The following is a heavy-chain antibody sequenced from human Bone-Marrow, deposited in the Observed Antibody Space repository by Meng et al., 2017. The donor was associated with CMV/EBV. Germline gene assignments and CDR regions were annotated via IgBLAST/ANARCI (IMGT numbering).Heavy chain of an antibody. D-gene: IGHD2-2*01. J-gene: IGHJ6*02. V-gene: IGHV3-15*04. CDR2: IESKSTGGTI. CDR3: VAGGYQVLPYYYYGLDV. Sequence: GGSLRLSCAASGFTFSTYSMNWVRQAPGKGLEWVGRIESKSTGGTINYAAPVTGRFTISRDDSRNMLYLQMNSLKTEDTAVYYCVAGGYQVLPYYYYGLDVWGQGTTVTVSS. CDR1: GFTFSTYS.